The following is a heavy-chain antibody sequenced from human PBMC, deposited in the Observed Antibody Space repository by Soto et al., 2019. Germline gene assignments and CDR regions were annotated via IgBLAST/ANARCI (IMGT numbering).Heavy chain of an antibody. Sequence: EVQLVESGGGLVQPGGSLSLSCAASGFTFSNYEMNWVRQAPGKGLEWVSYISSSGSTIYYADSVKGRFTISRDNAKNSLYLQMNSLRAEDTAVYYCASDKEGVPGFDYWGQGTLVTVSS. J-gene: IGHJ4*02. CDR1: GFTFSNYE. V-gene: IGHV3-48*03. D-gene: IGHD1-1*01. CDR2: ISSSGSTI. CDR3: ASDKEGVPGFDY.